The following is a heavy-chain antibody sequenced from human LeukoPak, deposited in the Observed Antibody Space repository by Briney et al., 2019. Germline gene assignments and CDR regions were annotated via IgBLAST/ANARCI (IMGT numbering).Heavy chain of an antibody. Sequence: GGSLRLACAGSGFTFNSYWMNWVRQAPGKGLEWVANINRDGGETYCVDSVEGRLTISRDNAKNSLSLQMNSVRAEDTAVYYCARGSSNGFDVWGQGTMVTVSA. CDR1: GFTFNSYW. CDR3: ARGSSNGFDV. V-gene: IGHV3-7*05. J-gene: IGHJ3*01. D-gene: IGHD3-10*01. CDR2: INRDGGET.